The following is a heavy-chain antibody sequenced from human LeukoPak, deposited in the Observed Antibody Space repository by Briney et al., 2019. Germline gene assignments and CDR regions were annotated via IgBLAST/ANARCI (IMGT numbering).Heavy chain of an antibody. D-gene: IGHD6-19*01. CDR3: ARDDSSGWYVFRPFDY. CDR2: ISTYNCNT. J-gene: IGHJ4*02. V-gene: IGHV1-18*01. Sequence: ASVKVSCKASGYTFTSYGINWVRQAPGQGLEWMGWISTYNCNTNYAQKLQGRVTMTTDTSTSTAYMELRSLRSDDTAVYYCARDDSSGWYVFRPFDYWGQGTLVTVSS. CDR1: GYTFTSYG.